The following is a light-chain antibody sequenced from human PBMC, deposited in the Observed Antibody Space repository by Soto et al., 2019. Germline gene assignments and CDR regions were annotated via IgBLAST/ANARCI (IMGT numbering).Light chain of an antibody. Sequence: PGERATLFCRASQTVTNNYIAWYQQKPGQPPRLLIDDASRRASGIPDRFSGSGSGTDFTLTISRLEPEDFAVYYCQQCATSPLTFGQGTKVDI. CDR3: QQCATSPLT. CDR2: DAS. CDR1: QTVTNNY. V-gene: IGKV3-20*01. J-gene: IGKJ1*01.